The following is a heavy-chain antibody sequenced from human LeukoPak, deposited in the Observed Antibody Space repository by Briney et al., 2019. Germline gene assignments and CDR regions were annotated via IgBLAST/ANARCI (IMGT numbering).Heavy chain of an antibody. V-gene: IGHV4-38-2*01. CDR2: IFHSGIA. Sequence: PSETLSLTCAVSNYPITSDYYWVWIRQPPGHGLEWVGQIFHSGIAHYNPSLKSRVTMSVDTSRSQFSVRVNSMTAADTAVYYCARGGFWSGAPTGWGQGTLVTVSS. J-gene: IGHJ4*02. D-gene: IGHD3-3*01. CDR1: NYPITSDYY. CDR3: ARGGFWSGAPTG.